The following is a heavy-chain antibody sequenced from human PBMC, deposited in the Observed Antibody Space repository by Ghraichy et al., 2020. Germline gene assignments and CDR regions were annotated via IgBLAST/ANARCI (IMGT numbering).Heavy chain of an antibody. CDR3: ARGGRGAQYYFDY. V-gene: IGHV1-69*13. CDR1: GGTFSNYA. Sequence: SVKVSCKASGGTFSNYAISWVRQAPGQGLEWMGGIIPNFGTANYGQKFQDRVTITADESTSTAYMELSSLKSEDTAMYYCARGGRGAQYYFDYWGQGTLVNVSS. CDR2: IIPNFGTA. J-gene: IGHJ4*02.